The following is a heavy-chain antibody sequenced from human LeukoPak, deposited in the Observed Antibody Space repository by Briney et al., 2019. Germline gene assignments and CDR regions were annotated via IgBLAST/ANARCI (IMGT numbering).Heavy chain of an antibody. Sequence: SETLSLTCTVSGGSISTYYWNWIRQPPGKGLEWIGYIYYSGSTTYNPSLKSRVTISVDTSKTQFSLKLSSVTAADTAVYYCARYARISVTAGTFDLWGQGTLVTVSS. CDR3: ARYARISVTAGTFDL. CDR2: IYYSGST. CDR1: GGSISTYY. D-gene: IGHD6-19*01. J-gene: IGHJ3*01. V-gene: IGHV4-59*01.